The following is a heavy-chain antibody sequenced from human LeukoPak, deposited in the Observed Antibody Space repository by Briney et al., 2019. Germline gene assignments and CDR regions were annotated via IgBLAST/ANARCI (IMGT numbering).Heavy chain of an antibody. CDR1: GFTFSSYA. D-gene: IGHD4-11*01. CDR3: ARSVPDYTRFDY. V-gene: IGHV3-23*05. Sequence: GGSLRLSCAASGFTFSSYAMSWVRQAPGKGLEWVSTFKTKYSQVYYAESVRGRFTISTDNSKKTVYLQMNSLRVEDTALYYCARSVPDYTRFDYWGQGPLVTVSS. J-gene: IGHJ4*02. CDR2: FKTKYSQV.